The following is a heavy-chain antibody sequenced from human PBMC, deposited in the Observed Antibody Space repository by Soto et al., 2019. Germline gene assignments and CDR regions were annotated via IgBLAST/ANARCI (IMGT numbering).Heavy chain of an antibody. Sequence: EVQLVESGGGLIQPGGSLRLSCAVSGFTVSNNYMSWVRQAPGKGLEGVSVIYSGGYTAYGDSVKGRFTISRDNSKNTPQRKGRGADGPAVYCGGTPAGGGGYWGQGTLVTVSS. V-gene: IGHV3-53*01. CDR1: GFTVSNNY. CDR3: GTPAGGGGY. D-gene: IGHD3-10*01. CDR2: IYSGGYT. J-gene: IGHJ4*02.